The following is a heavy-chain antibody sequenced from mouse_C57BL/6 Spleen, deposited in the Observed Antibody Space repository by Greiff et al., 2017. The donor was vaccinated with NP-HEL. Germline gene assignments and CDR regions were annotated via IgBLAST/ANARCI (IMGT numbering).Heavy chain of an antibody. Sequence: QVQLQQPGAELVKPGASVKLSCKASGYTFTSYWMHWVKQRPGRGLEGIGRIDPNSGGTKYNEKFKSKATLTVDKPSSTAYMQLSSLTSEDSAVYYCARANWERNYFDYWGQGTTLTVSS. CDR1: GYTFTSYW. J-gene: IGHJ2*01. CDR3: ARANWERNYFDY. CDR2: IDPNSGGT. V-gene: IGHV1-72*01. D-gene: IGHD4-1*01.